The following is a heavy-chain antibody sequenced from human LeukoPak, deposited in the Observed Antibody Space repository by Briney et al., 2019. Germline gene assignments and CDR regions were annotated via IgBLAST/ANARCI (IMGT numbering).Heavy chain of an antibody. CDR2: INHSGST. CDR3: AVAGNNESDL. D-gene: IGHD6-19*01. Sequence: ASETLSLTCAAYGGSFSGYYWSWIRQPPGKGLEWIGEINHSGSTNYNPSLKSRVTISVDTSKNQFSLKLSSVTAADTAVYYCAVAGNNESDLWGRGTLVTVSS. V-gene: IGHV4-34*01. CDR1: GGSFSGYY. J-gene: IGHJ2*01.